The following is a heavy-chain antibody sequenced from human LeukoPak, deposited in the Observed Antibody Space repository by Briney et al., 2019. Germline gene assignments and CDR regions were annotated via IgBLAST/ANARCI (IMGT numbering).Heavy chain of an antibody. Sequence: SETLSLTCAVYGGSFSGYYWSWIRQPPGKGLEWIGEINHSGSTNYNPSLKSRVTISVDTSKNQFSLKLSSVTAADTAVYYCARHGTRYHYYYMDVWGKGTTVAISS. D-gene: IGHD1-14*01. CDR2: INHSGST. V-gene: IGHV4-34*01. J-gene: IGHJ6*03. CDR1: GGSFSGYY. CDR3: ARHGTRYHYYYMDV.